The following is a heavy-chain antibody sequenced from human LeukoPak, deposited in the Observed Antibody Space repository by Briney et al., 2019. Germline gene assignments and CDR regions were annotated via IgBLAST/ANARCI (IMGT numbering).Heavy chain of an antibody. CDR1: GYISTSYV. Sequence: GASVKGSCTASGYISTSYVLHWVRQAPGQGLEWMGWINTNTGNPTYAQGFTGRFVFSLDTSVSTAYLQISSLKADDTAMYYCARGDYETHGYQTRWGQGTLVTVSS. CDR3: ARGDYETHGYQTR. V-gene: IGHV7-4-1*02. J-gene: IGHJ4*02. CDR2: INTNTGNP. D-gene: IGHD3-22*01.